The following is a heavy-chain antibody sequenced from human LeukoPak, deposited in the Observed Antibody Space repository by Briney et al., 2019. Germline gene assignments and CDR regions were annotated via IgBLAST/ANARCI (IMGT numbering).Heavy chain of an antibody. Sequence: PSETLSLTCTVSGYSISSGYYWGWIRQPPGKGLEWIGIIYHSGSTYYNPSLKSRVTISVDTSKNQFSLKLSSVTAADTAVYYCARLSWRSDYWGQGTLVTVSS. CDR3: ARLSWRSDY. V-gene: IGHV4-38-2*02. CDR1: GYSISSGYY. CDR2: IYHSGST. J-gene: IGHJ4*02.